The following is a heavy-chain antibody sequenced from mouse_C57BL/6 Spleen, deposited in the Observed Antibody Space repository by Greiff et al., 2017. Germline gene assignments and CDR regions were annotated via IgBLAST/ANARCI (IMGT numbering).Heavy chain of an antibody. CDR2: IDPSDSYT. V-gene: IGHV1-69*01. CDR1: GYTFTSYW. D-gene: IGHD2-3*01. Sequence: QVQLQQPGAELVMPGASVKLSCKASGYTFTSYWMHWVKQRPGQGLEWIGEIDPSDSYTNYNQKFKGKSTLTVDKSSSTAYMQHSSLTSEDSAVYYCARPSYDGDYGYFDVWGTGTTVTVSS. CDR3: ARPSYDGDYGYFDV. J-gene: IGHJ1*03.